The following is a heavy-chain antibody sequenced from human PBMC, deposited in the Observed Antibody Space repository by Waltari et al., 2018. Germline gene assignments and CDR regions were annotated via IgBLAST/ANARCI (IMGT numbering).Heavy chain of an antibody. D-gene: IGHD3-3*01. J-gene: IGHJ4*02. CDR2: NDDDGSSA. CDR1: GFTFGSHW. Sequence: DVHLVESGGGLVQPRGSLRLSCTVSGFTFGSHWMHWGRQVHGKGMVWSALNDDDGSSAIYADSVKGRFTISRDNAKNTLYLEMNKLKAEDTAVYYCASDCCGSGYRIHYWGQGTLVNVSS. CDR3: ASDCCGSGYRIHY. V-gene: IGHV3-74*01.